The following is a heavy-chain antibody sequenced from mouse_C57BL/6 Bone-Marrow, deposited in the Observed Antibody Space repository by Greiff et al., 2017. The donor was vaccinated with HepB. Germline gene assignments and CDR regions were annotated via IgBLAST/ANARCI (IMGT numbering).Heavy chain of an antibody. CDR2: INPGSGGT. CDR3: ARSGDYGRGAWFAY. CDR1: GYAFTNYL. V-gene: IGHV1-54*01. D-gene: IGHD2-4*01. Sequence: VQLQESGAELVRPGPSVKVSCKASGYAFTNYLIEWVKQRPGQGLEWIGVINPGSGGTNYNEKFKGKATLTADKSSSTAYMQLSSLTSEDSAVYFGARSGDYGRGAWFAYWGQGTLVTVSA. J-gene: IGHJ3*01.